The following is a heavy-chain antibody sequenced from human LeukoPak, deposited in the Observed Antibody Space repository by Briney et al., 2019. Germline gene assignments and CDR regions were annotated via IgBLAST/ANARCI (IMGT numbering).Heavy chain of an antibody. J-gene: IGHJ4*02. V-gene: IGHV4-59*01. CDR2: IYYSGST. Sequence: SETLSLTCTISGGSISSYYWSWIRQPPGKGLEWIGYIYYSGSTNYNPSLKSRLTISVDTSKNQFSLKLSSVTAADTAVYYCARGGYLLGPGLDYWGQGTLVTVSS. D-gene: IGHD5-18*01. CDR1: GGSISSYY. CDR3: ARGGYLLGPGLDY.